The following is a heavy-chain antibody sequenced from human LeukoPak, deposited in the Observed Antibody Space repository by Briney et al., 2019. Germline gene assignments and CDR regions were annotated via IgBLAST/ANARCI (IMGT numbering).Heavy chain of an antibody. Sequence: GGSLRPSCAASGFTFSSYWMHWVRQAPGKGLVWVSRINSDGSSTSYADSVKGRFTISRDNAKNTLYLQMNSLRAEDTVVYYCARDSRTGDLDYWGQGTLVTVSS. CDR2: INSDGSST. CDR1: GFTFSSYW. J-gene: IGHJ4*02. V-gene: IGHV3-74*01. CDR3: ARDSRTGDLDY. D-gene: IGHD7-27*01.